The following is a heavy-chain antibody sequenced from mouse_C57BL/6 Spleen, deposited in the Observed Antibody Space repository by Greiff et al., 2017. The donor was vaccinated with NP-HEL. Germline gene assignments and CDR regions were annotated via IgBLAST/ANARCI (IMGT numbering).Heavy chain of an antibody. CDR2: IDPSDSYT. V-gene: IGHV1-69*01. CDR3: ARSTVVATGDY. Sequence: QVQLQQPGAELVMPGASVKLSCKASGYTFTSYWMHWVKQRPGQGLEWIGEIDPSDSYTNYNQKFKGKSTLTVDKSSSTAYMRLSSLTSEDSAVYYCARSTVVATGDYWGKGTTLTVSS. J-gene: IGHJ2*01. CDR1: GYTFTSYW. D-gene: IGHD1-1*01.